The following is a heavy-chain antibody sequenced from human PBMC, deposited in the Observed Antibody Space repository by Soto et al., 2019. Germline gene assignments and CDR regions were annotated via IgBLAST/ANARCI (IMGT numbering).Heavy chain of an antibody. D-gene: IGHD3-3*01. CDR3: ARGLRDVGSYYDFWSGPLELFDP. V-gene: IGHV1-18*01. CDR2: ISAYNGNT. Sequence: GASVKVSCKASGYTFTSYGISWVRQAPGQGLEWMGWISAYNGNTNYAQKLQGRVTMTTDTSTSTAYMELRSLRSDDTAVYYCARGLRDVGSYYDFWSGPLELFDPWGQGSLVPVSS. J-gene: IGHJ5*02. CDR1: GYTFTSYG.